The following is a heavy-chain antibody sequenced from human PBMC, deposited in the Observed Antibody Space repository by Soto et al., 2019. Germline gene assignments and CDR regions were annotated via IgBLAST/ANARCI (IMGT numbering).Heavy chain of an antibody. D-gene: IGHD4-17*01. J-gene: IGHJ6*02. V-gene: IGHV3-30-3*01. CDR2: ISFDGAKK. CDR1: GFTFNIYA. Sequence: PGGSLRLSCAASGFTFNIYALHWVRQAPGKGLEWVAVISFDGAKKYYSDSVKGRFTISRDNLKNTLYLQMNSLRVEDAALYFCAREDDYGYRYINYGLDVWGQGTTVTVSS. CDR3: AREDDYGYRYINYGLDV.